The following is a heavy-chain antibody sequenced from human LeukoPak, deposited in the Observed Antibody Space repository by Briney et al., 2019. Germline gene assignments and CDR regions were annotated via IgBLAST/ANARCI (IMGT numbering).Heavy chain of an antibody. CDR3: ARDGSGSYSSPSFDY. J-gene: IGHJ4*02. Sequence: LSCAASGFTFSDYYMSWIRQPPGKGLEWIGYIYYSGSTYYNPSLQSRVTISVDTSKNQFSLKLSSVTAADTAVYYCARDGSGSYSSPSFDYWGQGTLVTVSS. CDR2: IYYSGST. D-gene: IGHD3-10*01. V-gene: IGHV4-59*12. CDR1: GFTFSDYY.